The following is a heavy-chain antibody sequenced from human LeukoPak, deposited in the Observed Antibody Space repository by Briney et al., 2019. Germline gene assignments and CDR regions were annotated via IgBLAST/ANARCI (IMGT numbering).Heavy chain of an antibody. CDR3: VRGPYGSGSYR. D-gene: IGHD3-10*01. V-gene: IGHV3-33*01. J-gene: IGHJ4*02. Sequence: GGSLRLSCAASGFTFSSYGMHWVRQAPGRGLEWVAAIWYDGSNKYYADSVKGRFTISRDNSKNTLYLQMNSLRAEDTAVYYCVRGPYGSGSYRWGQGTLVTVSA. CDR2: IWYDGSNK. CDR1: GFTFSSYG.